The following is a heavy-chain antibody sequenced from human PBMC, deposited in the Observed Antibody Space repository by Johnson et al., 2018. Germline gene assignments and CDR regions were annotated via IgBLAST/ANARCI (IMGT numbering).Heavy chain of an antibody. D-gene: IGHD1-26*01. Sequence: QVQLVQSGGGVVQPGRSLILSCAASEFIFSRFAMHWVRQAPGKGLEWVAVISYDGRDEYYADSVKGRFTISRNDSKNILYLQMSSLRIEATAVYYCAKTTVGSTWGGAFDIWGQGTMVTVSS. CDR2: ISYDGRDE. J-gene: IGHJ3*02. V-gene: IGHV3-30*18. CDR1: EFIFSRFA. CDR3: AKTTVGSTWGGAFDI.